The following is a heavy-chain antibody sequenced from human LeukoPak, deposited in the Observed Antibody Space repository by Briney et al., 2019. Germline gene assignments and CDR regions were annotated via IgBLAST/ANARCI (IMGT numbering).Heavy chain of an antibody. V-gene: IGHV3-33*01. CDR1: GFTFSTYG. CDR3: ARGEYYHESSGYPNY. J-gene: IGHJ4*02. Sequence: HGGSLRLSCAASGFTFSTYGMHWVRQAPGKGLEWVAVIWYDGRTQFYAESVKGRFAVSRDNSKNTLYLQMNSLRAEDTAVYHCARGEYYHESSGYPNYWGQGTLVTVSS. CDR2: IWYDGRTQ. D-gene: IGHD3-22*01.